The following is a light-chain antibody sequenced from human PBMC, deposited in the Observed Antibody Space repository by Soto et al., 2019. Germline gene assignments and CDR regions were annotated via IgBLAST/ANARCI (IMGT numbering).Light chain of an antibody. CDR3: LQYNNFPHT. J-gene: IGKJ2*01. CDR2: DAT. CDR1: QMIARW. V-gene: IGKV1-5*01. Sequence: IQMTQSPSTLSASVGDTVTLTCRSSQMIARWLAWYQQKPGTAPRLIIYDATSLQSGVPSRFSASASGTDFTLTISSLHPDDFETYYCLQYNNFPHTFGHGTQVDIK.